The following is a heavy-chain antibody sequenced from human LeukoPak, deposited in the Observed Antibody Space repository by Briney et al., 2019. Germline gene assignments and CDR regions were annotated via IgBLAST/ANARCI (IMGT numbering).Heavy chain of an antibody. V-gene: IGHV1-46*01. J-gene: IGHJ6*02. Sequence: ASVKVSCKASEYTFTSYYMHWVRQAPGQGLEWMGIINPSGGSTSYAQKFQGRVTMTRDTSTSTVYMELSSLRSEDTAVYYCARASYHYGMDVWSQGTPVTVSS. CDR3: ARASYHYGMDV. CDR2: INPSGGST. CDR1: EYTFTSYY.